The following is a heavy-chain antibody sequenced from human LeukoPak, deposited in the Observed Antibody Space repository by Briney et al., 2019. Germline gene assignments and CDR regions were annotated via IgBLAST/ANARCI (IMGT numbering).Heavy chain of an antibody. D-gene: IGHD2-15*01. CDR3: ARGPYCSGGSCYITPFDY. CDR1: GYTFTNYG. CDR2: ISAYSANT. J-gene: IGHJ4*02. V-gene: IGHV1-18*01. Sequence: ASVKVSCKASGYTFTNYGISWVRQAPGQGLEWMGWISAYSANTNYAQKLQGRVTMTTDTSTSTAYMELRTLRSDDTAVYYCARGPYCSGGSCYITPFDYWGQGTLVTVSS.